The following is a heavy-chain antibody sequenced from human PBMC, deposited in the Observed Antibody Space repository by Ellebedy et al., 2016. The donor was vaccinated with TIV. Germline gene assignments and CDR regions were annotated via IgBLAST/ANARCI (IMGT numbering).Heavy chain of an antibody. J-gene: IGHJ4*02. D-gene: IGHD1-26*01. CDR3: ARDGT. Sequence: GGSLRLSCTASGFKFSDYSMSWVRQAPGKGPEWVSGIYTDDSTDYADSVKGRFTISRDNSKNTLYLQMNSLRTEDTAVYYCARDGTWGQGTLVTVSS. CDR1: GFKFSDYS. V-gene: IGHV3-66*01. CDR2: IYTDDST.